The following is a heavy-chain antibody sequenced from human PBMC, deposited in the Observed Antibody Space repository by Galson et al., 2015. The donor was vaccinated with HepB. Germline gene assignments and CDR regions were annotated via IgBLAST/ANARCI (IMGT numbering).Heavy chain of an antibody. V-gene: IGHV3-48*01. D-gene: IGHD6-6*01. Sequence: SLRLSCAASGFTFSSYSMNWVRQAPGKGLEWVSCISSSSSTIYYADSVKGRFTISRDNAKNSLYLQMNSLRAEDTAVYYCARDRLAAPVEPSYYYYGMDVWGQGTTVTVSS. CDR1: GFTFSSYS. CDR2: ISSSSSTI. J-gene: IGHJ6*02. CDR3: ARDRLAAPVEPSYYYYGMDV.